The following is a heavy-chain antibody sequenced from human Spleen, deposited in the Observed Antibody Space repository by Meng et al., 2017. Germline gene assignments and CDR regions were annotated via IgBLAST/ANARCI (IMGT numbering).Heavy chain of an antibody. CDR1: GYTLTGLS. CDR3: ARGKVSMVRGVLNWFDP. D-gene: IGHD3-10*01. J-gene: IGHJ5*02. V-gene: IGHV1-24*01. Sequence: QVQVVPAGAEVKKPGASVKVALKVSGYTLTGLSMHWVRQAPGKVLEWMGGVDPEDGETIYAQKYQGRVTMTEDTSTDTAYMELSSLRSEDTAVYYCARGKVSMVRGVLNWFDPWGQGTLVTVSS. CDR2: VDPEDGET.